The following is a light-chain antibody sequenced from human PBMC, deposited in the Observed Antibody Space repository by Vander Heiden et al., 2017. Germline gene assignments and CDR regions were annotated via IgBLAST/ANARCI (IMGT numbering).Light chain of an antibody. CDR2: RDS. CDR1: NLGRKN. V-gene: IGLV3-9*01. J-gene: IGLJ3*02. Sequence: SSELTQPLSVSVALGQTARITCGGNNLGRKNVHWYQQKPGQAPVLVIYRDSNRPSGIPERLSGSNSGNTATLTISRAQAGDEADYYCQVWDSSTARVFGGGTKLTVL. CDR3: QVWDSSTARV.